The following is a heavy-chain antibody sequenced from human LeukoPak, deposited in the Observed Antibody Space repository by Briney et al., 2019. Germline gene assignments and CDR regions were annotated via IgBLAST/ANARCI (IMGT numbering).Heavy chain of an antibody. Sequence: SETLSLTCTVSGGSISSYYWSWIRQPPGKGLEWIGYIYYSGSTNYNPSLKSRVTISVDTSKNQFSLKLSSVTAADTAVYYCASVERGYSYGYSEYSDLWGRGTLVTVSS. J-gene: IGHJ2*01. CDR2: IYYSGST. V-gene: IGHV4-59*01. D-gene: IGHD5-18*01. CDR3: ASVERGYSYGYSEYSDL. CDR1: GGSISSYY.